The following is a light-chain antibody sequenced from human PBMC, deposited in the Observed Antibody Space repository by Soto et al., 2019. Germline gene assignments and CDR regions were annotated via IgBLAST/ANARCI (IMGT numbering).Light chain of an antibody. CDR1: QGISSW. Sequence: IQMTQSPSSVSASVGDRVTITCRASQGISSWLAWYQQKPGKAPKLLLYDASTLQSGVPSRFSGSGSGTDFTLTISRLHPDDFATYYCQQYNTYPWTFGQGTKVDI. V-gene: IGKV1D-16*01. CDR3: QQYNTYPWT. CDR2: DAS. J-gene: IGKJ1*01.